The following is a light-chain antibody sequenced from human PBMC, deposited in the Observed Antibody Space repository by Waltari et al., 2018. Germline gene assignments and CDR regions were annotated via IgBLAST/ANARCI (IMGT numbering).Light chain of an antibody. CDR1: SPKRGAGSA. CDR2: DNR. CDR3: QSYDSSLSAIL. Sequence: SVLTQPPSVSGAPGQRGTISCSGSSPKRGAGSAFHWYQQLPGTAPKLLTSDNRSRPSGVPDRFSGSKSGTSASLAITGLQAEDEAAYYCQSYDSSLSAILFGGGTKLTVL. J-gene: IGLJ2*01. V-gene: IGLV1-40*01.